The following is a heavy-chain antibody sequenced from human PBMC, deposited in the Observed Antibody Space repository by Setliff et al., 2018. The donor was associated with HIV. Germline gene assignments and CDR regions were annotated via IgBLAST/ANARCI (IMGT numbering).Heavy chain of an antibody. J-gene: IGHJ4*02. CDR2: INHSGST. CDR1: GGSFSGYY. D-gene: IGHD4-4*01. V-gene: IGHV4-34*01. Sequence: SETLSLTCAVYGGSFSGYYWSWIRQPPGKGLEWIGEINHSGSTNYNPSLKSRVTISVDTSKNQFSLKLSSVTAADAAVYYCARGKPRGYSKTLGLWYFDYWGQGTLVTVSS. CDR3: ARGKPRGYSKTLGLWYFDY.